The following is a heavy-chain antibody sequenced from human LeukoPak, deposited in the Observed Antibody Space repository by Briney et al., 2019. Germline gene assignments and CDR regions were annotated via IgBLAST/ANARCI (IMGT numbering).Heavy chain of an antibody. CDR3: AKRLYTSSWAPDDY. V-gene: IGHV3-30*04. D-gene: IGHD6-13*01. CDR1: GFTFSSYA. Sequence: GGSLRLSCAASGFTFSSYAMHWVRQAPGKGLEWVAVISYDGSNKYYADSVKGRFTISRDNSKNTLYLQMNSLRAEDTAIYYCAKRLYTSSWAPDDYWGQGTLVTVSS. CDR2: ISYDGSNK. J-gene: IGHJ4*02.